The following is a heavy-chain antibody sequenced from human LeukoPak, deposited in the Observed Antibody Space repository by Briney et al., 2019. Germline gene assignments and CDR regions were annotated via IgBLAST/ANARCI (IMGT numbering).Heavy chain of an antibody. CDR3: ASDGVINNWFDP. Sequence: ASVKVSCKASGYTFTDYYMHWVRQAPGQGLEWMGWINPDSGDTNYAQKFQGRVTMTRDTSFRTAYMEVSRLRSDDTAVYYCASDGVINNWFDPWGQGTLVTVSS. CDR1: GYTFTDYY. D-gene: IGHD3-10*01. J-gene: IGHJ5*02. CDR2: INPDSGDT. V-gene: IGHV1-2*02.